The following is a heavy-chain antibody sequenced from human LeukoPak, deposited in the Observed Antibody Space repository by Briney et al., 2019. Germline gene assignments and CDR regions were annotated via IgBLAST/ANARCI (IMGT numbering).Heavy chain of an antibody. J-gene: IGHJ4*02. CDR2: ISSSGSTI. V-gene: IGHV3-11*01. CDR3: ARKTYGSEFYVDY. Sequence: GGSLRLSCEDSGFTFSDYYMSWIRQTPGMRLEWLSYISSSGSTIYYADSVKGRFTISRHSANNSLYLQMNGLRAEDTAVYFCARKTYGSEFYVDYWGQGTLVTVSS. D-gene: IGHD3-10*01. CDR1: GFTFSDYY.